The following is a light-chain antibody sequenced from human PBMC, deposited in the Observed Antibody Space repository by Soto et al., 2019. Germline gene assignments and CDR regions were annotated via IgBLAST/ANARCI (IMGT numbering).Light chain of an antibody. CDR3: QQYDNPPT. CDR2: DES. V-gene: IGKV1-33*01. Sequence: DIQMTQSPSSLSASVGDRVTITCQASQDISNYLNWYQQKPGKAPKLLIYDESNLETGVPSRFSGSGSGTDFTFTISSLQPEDIATYYCQQYDNPPTFCPGTKVDIK. CDR1: QDISNY. J-gene: IGKJ3*01.